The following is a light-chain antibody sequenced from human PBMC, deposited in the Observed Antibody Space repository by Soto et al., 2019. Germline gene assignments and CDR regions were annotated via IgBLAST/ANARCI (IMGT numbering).Light chain of an antibody. CDR2: GAS. V-gene: IGKV3-20*01. CDR1: QSVISYY. CDR3: QQYHTWPIT. J-gene: IGKJ4*01. Sequence: EIVLTQSPGTLSLSPGERATLSCRASQSVISYYLAWYQQKPGQAPRLLIYGASSRATGIPDRFSGSGSGTEFTLTISSLQSEDCAIYYCQQYHTWPITFGGGTKVEIK.